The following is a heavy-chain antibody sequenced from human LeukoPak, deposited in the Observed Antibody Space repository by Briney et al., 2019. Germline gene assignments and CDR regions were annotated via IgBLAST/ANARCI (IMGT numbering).Heavy chain of an antibody. CDR1: GFTFDDYG. Sequence: GGSLRLSCAASGFTFDDYGMSWVRQAPGKGLEWVSGINWNGGSTGYADSVKSRFTISRDNAKNSLYLQMNSLRAEDTALYHCARGYYGDYRNAFDIWGQGTMVTVSS. J-gene: IGHJ3*02. CDR3: ARGYYGDYRNAFDI. CDR2: INWNGGST. V-gene: IGHV3-20*01. D-gene: IGHD4-17*01.